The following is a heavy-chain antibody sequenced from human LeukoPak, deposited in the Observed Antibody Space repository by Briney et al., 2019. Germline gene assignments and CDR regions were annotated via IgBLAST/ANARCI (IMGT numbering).Heavy chain of an antibody. CDR3: ARGLYYDNSGYSPQLEY. J-gene: IGHJ4*02. Sequence: SETLSLTCTVSGGSISSYYWSWIRQPPGKGLEWIGYIYYSGSTNYNPSLKSRVTISVDTSKNQFSLKLSSVTAADTAVYYCARGLYYDNSGYSPQLEYWGQGTLVTVSS. CDR2: IYYSGST. CDR1: GGSISSYY. V-gene: IGHV4-59*01. D-gene: IGHD3-22*01.